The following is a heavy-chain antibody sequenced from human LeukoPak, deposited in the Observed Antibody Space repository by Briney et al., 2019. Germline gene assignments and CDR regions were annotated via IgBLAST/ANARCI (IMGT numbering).Heavy chain of an antibody. D-gene: IGHD6-13*01. CDR2: ISSSSSTI. V-gene: IGHV3-48*01. Sequence: GGSLRLSCAASGFTFSSYSMNWVRQAPGKGLEWVSYISSSSSTIYYADSVKGRFTISRDNAKNSLYLQMNSLRVEDTAVYYCARDPPGIAASGTYYWGQGTLVTVSS. J-gene: IGHJ4*02. CDR1: GFTFSSYS. CDR3: ARDPPGIAASGTYY.